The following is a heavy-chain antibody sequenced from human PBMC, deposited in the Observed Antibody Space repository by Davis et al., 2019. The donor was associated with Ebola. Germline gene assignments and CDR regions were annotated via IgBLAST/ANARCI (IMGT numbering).Heavy chain of an antibody. CDR1: GYYITSGYH. V-gene: IGHV4-38-2*02. CDR3: ARHPFRTVFDY. J-gene: IGHJ4*02. D-gene: IGHD2-8*02. Sequence: SETLSLTCTVSGYYITSGYHWGWMRQPPGKGLEWIGIIDHSGSTYYNPSLKSRVTISVDTSKNQFSLKLTSVTAADTAVYYCARHPFRTVFDYWGQGTLVTVSS. CDR2: IDHSGST.